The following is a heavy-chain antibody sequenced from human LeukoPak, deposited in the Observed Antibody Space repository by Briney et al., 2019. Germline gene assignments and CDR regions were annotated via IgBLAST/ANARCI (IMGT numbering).Heavy chain of an antibody. Sequence: PGGSLRLSCAASGFTFSSYAMNWVRQAPGKGLEWVSGTGSTGVSTFYADSVKGRFTVSRDNPKNTLSLQMNSLRAEDTAVYYCAKDPGVVPAHYFDYWGQGTLVTVSS. V-gene: IGHV3-23*01. CDR3: AKDPGVVPAHYFDY. CDR2: TGSTGVST. J-gene: IGHJ4*02. CDR1: GFTFSSYA. D-gene: IGHD2-2*01.